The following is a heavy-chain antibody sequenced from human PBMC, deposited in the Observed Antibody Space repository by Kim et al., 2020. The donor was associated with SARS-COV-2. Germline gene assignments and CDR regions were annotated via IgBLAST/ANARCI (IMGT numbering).Heavy chain of an antibody. CDR3: ARRGAPGTDYFFGMDV. D-gene: IGHD6-13*01. CDR1: GFTFSSYG. CDR2: ISYDGGNK. J-gene: IGHJ6*02. V-gene: IGHV3-30*03. Sequence: GGSLRLSCAASGFTFSSYGMHWVRQAPGKGLEWVAIISYDGGNKYYADSVKGRFTISRDNSKSTLYLQMNSLRAEDTAVYYCARRGAPGTDYFFGMDVWGQGTTVTVSS.